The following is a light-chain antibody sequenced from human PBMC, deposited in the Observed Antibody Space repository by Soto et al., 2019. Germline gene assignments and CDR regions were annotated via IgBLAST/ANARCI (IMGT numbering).Light chain of an antibody. V-gene: IGKV3-20*01. Sequence: EIVLTQSPGTLSLSPGERATLSCRASQSVSSSYLAWYQQKPGQAPRLLIYGASSRATGIPDRFSGSGSGTEFTLIISRLEPEDFAVYYCQQFAGSFGGGTKVDI. CDR2: GAS. J-gene: IGKJ4*02. CDR3: QQFAGS. CDR1: QSVSSSY.